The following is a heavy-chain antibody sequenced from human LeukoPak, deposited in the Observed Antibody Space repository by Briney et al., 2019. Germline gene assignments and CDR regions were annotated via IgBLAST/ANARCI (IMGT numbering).Heavy chain of an antibody. D-gene: IGHD2-15*01. Sequence: GGSLRLSCAASRFTFSSNWMHWVRQAPGKGLLWVSCINSDGSSTKYADSVKGRFTVSRDNAKNTLYLQMNSLRVEDTAVYYCARAFGSLGLDPWGQGTLVTVSS. CDR2: INSDGSST. CDR3: ARAFGSLGLDP. V-gene: IGHV3-74*03. J-gene: IGHJ5*02. CDR1: RFTFSSNW.